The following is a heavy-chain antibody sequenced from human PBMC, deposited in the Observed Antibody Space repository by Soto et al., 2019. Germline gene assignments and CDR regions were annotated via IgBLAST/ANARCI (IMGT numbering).Heavy chain of an antibody. J-gene: IGHJ3*02. V-gene: IGHV6-1*01. Sequence: SETLSLTCAISGDSVSSNIAAWNWIRHSPSRGLEWLGRTYYMSKWYNDYAVSVKSRITINPDTSKNQFSLQLNSVTPEETAVYYCARGYCSSTSCYNSAFDIWGQGKMVTV. D-gene: IGHD2-2*02. CDR2: TYYMSKWYN. CDR1: GDSVSSNIAA. CDR3: ARGYCSSTSCYNSAFDI.